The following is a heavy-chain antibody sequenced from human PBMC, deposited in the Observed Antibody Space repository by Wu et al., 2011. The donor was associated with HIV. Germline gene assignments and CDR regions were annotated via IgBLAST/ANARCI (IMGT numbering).Heavy chain of an antibody. V-gene: IGHV1-69*05. J-gene: IGHJ4*02. Sequence: QVQLVQSGPEVKKLGSSVKVSCQASGGTFKTYAISWVRQAPGQGLEWMGGIIPLSGTANYAQRFQGRVTNDHGRVHEHSLHGIEQPEMGGHGHLYCTRLSYYGDSGYYYFDDWGQGTSVTVSS. D-gene: IGHD3-22*01. CDR1: GGTFKTYA. CDR2: IIPLSGTA. CDR3: TRLSYYGDSGYYYFDD.